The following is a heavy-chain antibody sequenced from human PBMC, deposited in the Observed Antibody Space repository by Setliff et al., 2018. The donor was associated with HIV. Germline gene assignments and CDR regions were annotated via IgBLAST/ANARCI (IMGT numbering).Heavy chain of an antibody. Sequence: ASVKVSCKASGGTFSSYAISWVRQAPGQGLEWVGGIILIFGTANYAQKFQGRVTITADESTSTAYMELSSLRSEDTAVYYCAATYYYDSSGLHGFYYWGQGTLVTVSS. CDR3: AATYYYDSSGLHGFYY. D-gene: IGHD3-22*01. CDR1: GGTFSSYA. V-gene: IGHV1-69*13. CDR2: IILIFGTA. J-gene: IGHJ4*02.